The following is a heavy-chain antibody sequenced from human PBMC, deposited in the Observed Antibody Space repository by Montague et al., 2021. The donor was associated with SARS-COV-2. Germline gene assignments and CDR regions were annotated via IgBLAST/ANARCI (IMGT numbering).Heavy chain of an antibody. CDR2: TYYGGST. CDR3: ARVEGMIGGITHFDY. CDR1: GASMKSYY. J-gene: IGHJ4*02. V-gene: IGHV4-59*01. D-gene: IGHD2-21*01. Sequence: SETLSLTCSVSGASMKSYYWTWVRQSPGKGLQWIGYTYYGGSTSYDPSLQSRLTMTVDTSKNQFTLRLMSVTAADSAVYYCARVEGMIGGITHFDYWGQGLTVTVSS.